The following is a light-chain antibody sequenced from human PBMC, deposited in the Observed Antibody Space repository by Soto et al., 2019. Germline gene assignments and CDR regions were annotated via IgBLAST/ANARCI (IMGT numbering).Light chain of an antibody. Sequence: IQMTQSPTSQSATVGDKVTNTCPASQSISSYLNWYQQKPGKAPKLLIYAASSLQSGVPSRFSGSGSGTDFTLTISSLQPEDFATYYCQQSYSTPSTFGGGTKVDIK. CDR3: QQSYSTPST. CDR2: AAS. CDR1: QSISSY. V-gene: IGKV1-39*01. J-gene: IGKJ4*01.